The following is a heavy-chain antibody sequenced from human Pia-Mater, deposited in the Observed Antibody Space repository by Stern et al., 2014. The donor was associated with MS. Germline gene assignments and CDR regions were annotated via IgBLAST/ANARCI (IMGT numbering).Heavy chain of an antibody. CDR2: INHSGST. D-gene: IGHD4-17*01. V-gene: IGHV4-34*01. Sequence: QVQLQQWGAGLLKPSETLSLTCAVYGGSFSGYYLSWIRQPPGKGLEWIGEINHSGSTNYNPSLKSRVPISVDTSKNQFSLKLSSVTAADTAVYYCARGGETYGDYLFGWYFDLWGRGTLVTVSS. CDR1: GGSFSGYY. J-gene: IGHJ2*01. CDR3: ARGGETYGDYLFGWYFDL.